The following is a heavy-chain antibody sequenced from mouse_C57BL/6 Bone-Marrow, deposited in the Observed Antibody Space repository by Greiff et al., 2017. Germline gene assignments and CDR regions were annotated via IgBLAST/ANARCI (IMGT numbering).Heavy chain of an antibody. CDR1: GFTFSDYG. Sequence: EVQGVESGGGLVKPGGSLKLSCAASGFTFSDYGMHWVRQAPEKGLEWVAYISSGSSTIYYADTVKGRFTISRDNAKNTLFLQMTSLRSEDTAMYYCARPGYGNYGWFAYWGQGTLVTVSA. J-gene: IGHJ3*01. D-gene: IGHD2-1*01. CDR2: ISSGSSTI. CDR3: ARPGYGNYGWFAY. V-gene: IGHV5-17*01.